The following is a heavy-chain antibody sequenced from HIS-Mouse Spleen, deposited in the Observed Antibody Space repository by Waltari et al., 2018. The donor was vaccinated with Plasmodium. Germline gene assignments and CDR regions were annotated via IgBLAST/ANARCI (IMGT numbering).Heavy chain of an antibody. D-gene: IGHD1-26*01. CDR2: ISSSSSTI. Sequence: EVQLVESGGGLVQPGGSLRRSCAASGFTFSSYRLHWVAQAPGKGLEWVSYISSSSSTIYYADSVKGRFTISRDNAKNSLYLQMNSLRAEDTAVYYCARVNSGSYYWFDPWGQGTLVTVSS. CDR3: ARVNSGSYYWFDP. J-gene: IGHJ5*02. V-gene: IGHV3-48*01. CDR1: GFTFSSYR.